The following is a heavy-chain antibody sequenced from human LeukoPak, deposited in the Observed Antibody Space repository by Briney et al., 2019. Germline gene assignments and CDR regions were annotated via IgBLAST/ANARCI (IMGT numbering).Heavy chain of an antibody. D-gene: IGHD1-14*01. Sequence: GGSLRLSCAASGFTFNNYEMNWIRQAPGKGLEWVSYISSSAITIYYADSVKGRFTISRDNAKNSLYLQMNSLRVEDTAVYYCARDLYNEYFHYWGQGTLVTVSS. CDR2: ISSSAITI. CDR1: GFTFNNYE. V-gene: IGHV3-48*03. CDR3: ARDLYNEYFHY. J-gene: IGHJ1*01.